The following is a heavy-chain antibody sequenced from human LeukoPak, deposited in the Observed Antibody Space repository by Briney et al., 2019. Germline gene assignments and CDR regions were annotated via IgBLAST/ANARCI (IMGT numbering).Heavy chain of an antibody. J-gene: IGHJ4*02. V-gene: IGHV4-61*02. CDR2: IYTSGST. CDR1: GGSISSGSYY. Sequence: PSQTLSLTCTVSGGSISSGSYYWSWIRQPAGKGLEWIGRIYTSGSTNYNPSLKSRVTISVDTSKNQFSLKLSSVTAPDRAVYYCARDTIAVAGRFDYWGQGTLVTVSS. D-gene: IGHD6-19*01. CDR3: ARDTIAVAGRFDY.